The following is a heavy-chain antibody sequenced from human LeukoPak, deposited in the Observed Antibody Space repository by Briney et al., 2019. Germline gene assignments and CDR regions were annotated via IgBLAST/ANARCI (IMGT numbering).Heavy chain of an antibody. CDR3: ARSDSYFDY. J-gene: IGHJ4*02. D-gene: IGHD3/OR15-3a*01. V-gene: IGHV3-21*01. CDR2: ISSSSGDI. Sequence: GGSLRLSCAVSGFTFSSYSMNWVRQAPGKGLEWVSSISSSSGDIYYADSVKGRFTISRDNAKNSLYLQMNSLRAEDTAVYYCARSDSYFDYWGQGTLVTVSS. CDR1: GFTFSSYS.